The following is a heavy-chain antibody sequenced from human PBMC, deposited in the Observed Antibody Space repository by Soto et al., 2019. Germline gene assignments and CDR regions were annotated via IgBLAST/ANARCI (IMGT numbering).Heavy chain of an antibody. V-gene: IGHV4-4*02. J-gene: IGHJ6*02. CDR2: IYHSGET. CDR1: GGSISSNNW. Sequence: SETLSLTCAVSGGSISSNNWWTWVRQSPGKGLEWIGEIYHSGETYYNSSLKSRVTVFVDKSRNEFSLMLTSVTAADTAVYYGASRTGAAGPPSSYYSYFGLDVWGQGTTVTVSS. D-gene: IGHD6-13*01. CDR3: ASRTGAAGPPSSYYSYFGLDV.